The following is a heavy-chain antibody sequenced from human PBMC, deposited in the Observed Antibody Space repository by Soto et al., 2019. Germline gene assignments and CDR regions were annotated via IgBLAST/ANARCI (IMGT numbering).Heavy chain of an antibody. J-gene: IGHJ3*02. Sequence: ASVKVSCKASGGTFSSYTISWVRQAPGQGLEWMGRIIPILGIANYAQKFQGRVTITADKSTSTAYMELRSLRSDDTAVYYCARDYYDSSGYYGSHDAFDIWGQGTMVTVSS. D-gene: IGHD3-22*01. CDR3: ARDYYDSSGYYGSHDAFDI. CDR2: IIPILGIA. CDR1: GGTFSSYT. V-gene: IGHV1-69*04.